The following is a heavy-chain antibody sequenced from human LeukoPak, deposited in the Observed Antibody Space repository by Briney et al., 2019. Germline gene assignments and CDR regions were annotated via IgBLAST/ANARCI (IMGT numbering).Heavy chain of an antibody. CDR2: IYPGDSDT. J-gene: IGHJ3*02. CDR1: GYSFTSYW. V-gene: IGHV5-51*01. D-gene: IGHD3-22*01. CDR3: ATTYYYDSSGYYLDAFDI. Sequence: GESLQISCQGSGYSFTSYWIGWVRQMPGKGLEWMGIIYPGDSDTGYSPSFQGQVTISADKSISTAYLQWSSLKASDTAMYYCATTYYYDSSGYYLDAFDIWGQGTMVTVSS.